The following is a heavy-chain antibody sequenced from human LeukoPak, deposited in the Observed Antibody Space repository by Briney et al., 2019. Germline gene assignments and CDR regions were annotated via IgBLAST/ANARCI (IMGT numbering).Heavy chain of an antibody. D-gene: IGHD3-10*01. CDR3: ARSILWFGEYSNWFDP. J-gene: IGHJ5*02. CDR2: ISGSDVST. Sequence: GGSLRLSCAASGFTFSSYAMHWVRQAPGKGLEWVSAISGSDVSTYYADSMKGRFTISRDNSKNTLYLQMNSLRAEDTAVYYCARSILWFGEYSNWFDPWGQGTLVTVSS. V-gene: IGHV3-23*01. CDR1: GFTFSSYA.